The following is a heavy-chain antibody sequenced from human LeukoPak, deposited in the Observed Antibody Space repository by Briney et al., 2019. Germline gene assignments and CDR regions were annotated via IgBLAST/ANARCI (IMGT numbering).Heavy chain of an antibody. CDR1: GGSISSYY. V-gene: IGHV4-59*01. CDR2: IYYSGST. CDR3: ARSDGYGLVGI. Sequence: SETLSLTCTVSGGSISSYYWSWIRQPPGKGLEWIGYIYYSGSTNYNPSLKSRVTISVDTSKNQFSLRLSSVTAADTAVYYCARSDGYGLVGIWGQGTMVTVSS. J-gene: IGHJ3*02. D-gene: IGHD5-18*01.